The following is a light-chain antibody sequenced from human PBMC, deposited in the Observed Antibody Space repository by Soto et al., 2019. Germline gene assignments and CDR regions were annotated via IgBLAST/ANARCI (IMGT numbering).Light chain of an antibody. CDR3: SSYTSSSTLYV. CDR2: EVS. J-gene: IGLJ1*01. V-gene: IGLV2-14*01. Sequence: QSALTQPASVSGSPGQSITISFAGTSSDIGGYNYVSWYQQHPGKAPKVMIYEVSNRPSGVSNRFSGSKSGNTASLTISGLQAEDEADYYCSSYTSSSTLYVFGSGTKV. CDR1: SSDIGGYNY.